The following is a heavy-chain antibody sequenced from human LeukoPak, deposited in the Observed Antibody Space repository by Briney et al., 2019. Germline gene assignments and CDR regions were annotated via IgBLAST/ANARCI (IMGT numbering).Heavy chain of an antibody. CDR1: GGSISSYY. V-gene: IGHV4-59*01. J-gene: IGHJ4*02. CDR2: IYYSGST. Sequence: SETLSLTCTVSGGSISSYYWSWIRQPPGKGLEWIGYIYYSGSTNYNPSLKSRVTISVDTSKNQFSLKLSSVTAADTAVYYCARGPAVATRFDYWDQGTLVTVSS. CDR3: ARGPAVATRFDY. D-gene: IGHD4-23*01.